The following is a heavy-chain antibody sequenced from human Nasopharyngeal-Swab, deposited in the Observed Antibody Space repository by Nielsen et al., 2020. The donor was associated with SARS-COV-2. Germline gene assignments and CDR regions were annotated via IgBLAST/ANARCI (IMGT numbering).Heavy chain of an antibody. CDR3: AREVASANKNAFDI. CDR1: GGSISSGDYY. J-gene: IGHJ3*02. V-gene: IGHV4-30-4*01. CDR2: IDSSANT. Sequence: SETLSLTCSVSGGSISSGDYYWSWIRQPPGKGLEWIGYIDSSANTYYNPSLKSRVNMSVDMSKNQFSLKLSSVTAADTAVYYCAREVASANKNAFDIWGQGTMVTVSS. D-gene: IGHD2/OR15-2a*01.